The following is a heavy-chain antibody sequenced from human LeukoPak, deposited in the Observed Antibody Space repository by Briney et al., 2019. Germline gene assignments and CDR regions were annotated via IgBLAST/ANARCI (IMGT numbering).Heavy chain of an antibody. CDR1: RFSFTIYW. Sequence: GESLKISCPGSRFSFTIYWIAWVRQMPRKGRGWMGIIYPGDSNTKYSPSSQGQVTISADQSVNTAYLQWCSLKASDTAMYFCARLNGGVNLLGDALDVWGEGTMVTVSS. V-gene: IGHV5-51*01. J-gene: IGHJ3*01. CDR3: ARLNGGVNLLGDALDV. D-gene: IGHD3-16*01. CDR2: IYPGDSNT.